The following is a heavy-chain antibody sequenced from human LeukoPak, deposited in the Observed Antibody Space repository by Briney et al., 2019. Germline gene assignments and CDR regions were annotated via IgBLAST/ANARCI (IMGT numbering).Heavy chain of an antibody. J-gene: IGHJ4*02. CDR2: INSDGSIT. D-gene: IGHD3-22*01. V-gene: IGHV3-74*01. Sequence: PGGSLRLSCAASGFTFSSYWMHWVRQTPGKGLVWVSHINSDGSITTYADSVKGRFTISRDNAKNTLYLQMNSLRAEDTAEYYCALTHYYDSSGYYYSPFDYWGQGTLVTVSS. CDR1: GFTFSSYW. CDR3: ALTHYYDSSGYYYSPFDY.